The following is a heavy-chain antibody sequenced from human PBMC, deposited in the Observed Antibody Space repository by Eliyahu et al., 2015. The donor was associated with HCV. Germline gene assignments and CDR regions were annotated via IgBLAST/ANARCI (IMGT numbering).Heavy chain of an antibody. V-gene: IGHV4-59*01. Sequence: QVQLQESGPGLVKPSETLSLTCTVSGGSXXXXXWSWXRQPPGKGLEWIGYSHYSGSTNYNPSLKSRVTISVDTSKNHFSLNLTSVTAADTAVYYCASGGGGIAVAGTGGWFDPWGQGTLVTVSS. CDR3: ASGGGGIAVAGTGGWFDP. J-gene: IGHJ5*02. D-gene: IGHD6-19*01. CDR1: GGSXXXXX. CDR2: SHYSGST.